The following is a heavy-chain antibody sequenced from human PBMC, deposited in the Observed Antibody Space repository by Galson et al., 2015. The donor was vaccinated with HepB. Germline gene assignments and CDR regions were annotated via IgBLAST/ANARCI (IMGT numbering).Heavy chain of an antibody. CDR2: IYPGDSDT. V-gene: IGHV5-51*01. CDR1: GYSFTSYW. D-gene: IGHD2-15*01. CDR3: ARIDIVVVVAATEGSGGFDY. Sequence: QSGAEVKKPGESLKISCKGSGYSFTSYWIGWVRQMPGKGLEWMGIIYPGDSDTRYSPSFQGQVTISADKSISTAYLQWSSLKASDTAMYYCARIDIVVVVAATEGSGGFDYWGQGTLVTVSS. J-gene: IGHJ4*02.